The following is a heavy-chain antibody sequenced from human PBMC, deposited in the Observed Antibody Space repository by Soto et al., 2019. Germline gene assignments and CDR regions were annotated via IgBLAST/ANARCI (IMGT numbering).Heavy chain of an antibody. V-gene: IGHV1-18*01. CDR3: ARTIAVGPHNWFDRNDF. CDR1: GYTFTSYG. D-gene: IGHD6-19*01. Sequence: ASVKVSCKASGYTFTSYGISWVRQAPGQGLEWMGWISAYNGNTNYAQKLQGRVTMTTDRSTSTAYMELRSLRSDDTAVYYCARTIAVGPHNWFDRNDFWGQGTLVTVSS. J-gene: IGHJ4*02. CDR2: ISAYNGNT.